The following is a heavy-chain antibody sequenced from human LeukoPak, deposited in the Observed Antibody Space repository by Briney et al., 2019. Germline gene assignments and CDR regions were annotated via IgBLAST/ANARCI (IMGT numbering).Heavy chain of an antibody. V-gene: IGHV1-18*01. CDR2: ISAYNGNT. Sequence: ASVKVSCKASGYTFTSYGISWVRQAPGQGLEWMGWISAYNGNTNYAQKLQGRVTMTTDTSTSTAYMELRSLRSDDTAVYYCARDHLRYYDFWSGYSGGMDVWGQGTTVTVSS. CDR1: GYTFTSYG. CDR3: ARDHLRYYDFWSGYSGGMDV. D-gene: IGHD3-3*01. J-gene: IGHJ6*02.